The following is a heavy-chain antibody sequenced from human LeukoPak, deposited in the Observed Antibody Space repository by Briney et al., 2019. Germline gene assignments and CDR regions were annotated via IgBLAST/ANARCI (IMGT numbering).Heavy chain of an antibody. J-gene: IGHJ5*02. Sequence: SETLSLTCTVSGVSIRTNDYYWGWIRQAPGKGVEWIGTIYYTGIPYYNPSLKSQITISVNASKNQFSLKLRSVPAADTALYYCSLMGPHDSTGYYPFDHWGQGTLVTVAS. V-gene: IGHV4-39*01. D-gene: IGHD3-22*01. CDR3: SLMGPHDSTGYYPFDH. CDR1: GVSIRTNDYY. CDR2: IYYTGIP.